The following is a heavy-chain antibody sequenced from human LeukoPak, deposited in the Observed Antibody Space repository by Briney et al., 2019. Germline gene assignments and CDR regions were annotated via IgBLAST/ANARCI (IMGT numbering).Heavy chain of an antibody. CDR2: IYYSGST. Sequence: SETLSLTCTVSGGSISSYYWSWIRQPPGKGLEWIGYIYYSGSTNYNPSLKSRVTISVDTSKNQFSLKLSSVTAADTAVYYCARVDYDILTGLDAFDIWGQGTMVTVSS. V-gene: IGHV4-59*01. D-gene: IGHD3-9*01. CDR1: GGSISSYY. J-gene: IGHJ3*02. CDR3: ARVDYDILTGLDAFDI.